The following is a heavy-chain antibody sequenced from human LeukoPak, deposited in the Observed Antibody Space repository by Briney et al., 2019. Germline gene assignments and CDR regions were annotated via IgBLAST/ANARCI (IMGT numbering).Heavy chain of an antibody. J-gene: IGHJ5*02. D-gene: IGHD1-26*01. CDR1: GFTFSGYW. CDR2: IKRDGSEM. CDR3: ARDRGIVAQFDP. Sequence: GGSLRLSCAASGFTFSGYWMSWVRQAPGKGLEWVANIKRDGSEMYYLDSVKGRFIISRDNAKNSLYLQMNSLRAEDTAVYYCARDRGIVAQFDPWGQGTLVTVSS. V-gene: IGHV3-7*01.